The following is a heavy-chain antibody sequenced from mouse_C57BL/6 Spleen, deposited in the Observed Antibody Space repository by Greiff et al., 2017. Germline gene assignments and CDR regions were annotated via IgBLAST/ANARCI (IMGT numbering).Heavy chain of an antibody. Sequence: VQLQQPGAELVRPGSSVKLSCKASGYTFTSYWMPWVKQRPIQGLEWIGNIDPSDSETHYNQKFKDKATLTVDKSSSTAYMQLSSLTSEDSAVYYCARENYYGSSYYFDYWGQGTTLTVSS. D-gene: IGHD1-1*01. CDR2: IDPSDSET. J-gene: IGHJ2*01. CDR3: ARENYYGSSYYFDY. CDR1: GYTFTSYW. V-gene: IGHV1-52*01.